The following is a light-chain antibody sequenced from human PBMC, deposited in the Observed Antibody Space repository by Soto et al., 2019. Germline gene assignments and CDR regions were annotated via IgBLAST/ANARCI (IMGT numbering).Light chain of an antibody. CDR2: EVS. Sequence: QSVLTQPASVSGSLGQSITISCTGTNSDVGGFNYVSWYQQHPGKAPKLMIYEVSNRPSGVSNRFSGSKSGNTASLTISGLQAEDEADYYCSSYRSGGTAVFGGGTKLTVL. CDR1: NSDVGGFNY. CDR3: SSYRSGGTAV. J-gene: IGLJ2*01. V-gene: IGLV2-14*01.